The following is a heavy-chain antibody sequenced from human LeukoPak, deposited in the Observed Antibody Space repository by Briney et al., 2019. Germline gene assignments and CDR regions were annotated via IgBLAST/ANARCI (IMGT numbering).Heavy chain of an antibody. CDR3: ARDSRYSSGWYEP. CDR2: INPNSGGT. D-gene: IGHD6-19*01. V-gene: IGHV1-2*06. J-gene: IGHJ5*02. CDR1: GYTFTGYY. Sequence: ASVKVSCKASGYTFTGYYMHWVRQAPGQGLEWMGRINPNSGGTNYAQKFQGRVTMTRDTSTSTVYMELSSLRSEDTAVYYCARDSRYSSGWYEPWGQGTLVTVSS.